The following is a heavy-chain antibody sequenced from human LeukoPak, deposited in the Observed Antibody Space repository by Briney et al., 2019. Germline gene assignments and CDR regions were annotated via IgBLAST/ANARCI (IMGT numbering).Heavy chain of an antibody. V-gene: IGHV4-61*02. J-gene: IGHJ6*03. Sequence: PSQTLSLTCTVSGGSISSGSYYLSWIRQPAGKGLEWIGRIYTSGSTNYNPSLKSRVTISVDTSKNQFSLRLISVTAADTAVYYCARLLYGNMDVWGKGTTVTVSS. CDR1: GGSISSGSYY. CDR2: IYTSGST. D-gene: IGHD2/OR15-2a*01. CDR3: ARLLYGNMDV.